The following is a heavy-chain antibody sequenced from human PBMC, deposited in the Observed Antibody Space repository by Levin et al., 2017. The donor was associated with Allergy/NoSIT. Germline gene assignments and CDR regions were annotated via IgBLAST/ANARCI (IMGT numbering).Heavy chain of an antibody. V-gene: IGHV3-23*01. D-gene: IGHD6-6*01. CDR1: GFTFSSYA. Sequence: PGESLKISCAASGFTFSSYAMSWVRQAPGKGLEWVSAISGSGGSTYYADSVKGRFTISRDNSKNTLYLQMNSLRAEDTAVYYCAKDPLGPAARPFTWGQGTLVTVSS. CDR3: AKDPLGPAARPFT. J-gene: IGHJ4*02. CDR2: ISGSGGST.